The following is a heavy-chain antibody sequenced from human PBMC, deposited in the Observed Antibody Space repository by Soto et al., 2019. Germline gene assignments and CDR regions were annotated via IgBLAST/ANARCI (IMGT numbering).Heavy chain of an antibody. CDR1: ADTFNSHT. CDR3: ARDVSLYGDFDQ. CDR2: IIPSLDMA. D-gene: IGHD4-17*01. J-gene: IGHJ4*02. Sequence: QVHLVQSGAEVKKPGSSVKVSCEASADTFNSHTLSWVRQAPGQGLEWMGRIIPSLDMANYAQNFQGRVTITADKSTNTVYMELSSLRSEDTAIYYCARDVSLYGDFDQWGQGALVTVSS. V-gene: IGHV1-69*08.